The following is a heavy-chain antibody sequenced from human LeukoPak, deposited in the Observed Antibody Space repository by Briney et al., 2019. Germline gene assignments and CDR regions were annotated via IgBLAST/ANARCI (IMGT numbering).Heavy chain of an antibody. V-gene: IGHV1-69*06. D-gene: IGHD4-17*01. CDR1: GYYFSNYY. CDR2: IIPIFGTA. Sequence: GASVKVSCKASGYYFSNYYMHWVRQAPGQGLEWMGGIIPIFGTANYAQKFQGRVTITADKSTSTAYMELSSLRSEDTAVYYCARDYGDYGVFWFDPWGQGTLVTVSS. CDR3: ARDYGDYGVFWFDP. J-gene: IGHJ5*02.